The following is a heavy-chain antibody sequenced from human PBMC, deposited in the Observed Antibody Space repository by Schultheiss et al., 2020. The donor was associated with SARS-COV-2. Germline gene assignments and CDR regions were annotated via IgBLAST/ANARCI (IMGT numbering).Heavy chain of an antibody. J-gene: IGHJ2*01. CDR3: AKVEGGWLQLGRGYFDL. CDR1: GFPFSNYA. CDR2: ISYDGSNK. Sequence: GGSLRLSCAASGFPFSNYAMGWVRQAPGKGLEWVAVISYDGSNKYYADSVKGRFTISRDNSKNTLYLQMNSLRAEDTAVYYCAKVEGGWLQLGRGYFDLWGRGTLVTVSS. V-gene: IGHV3-30*18. D-gene: IGHD5-24*01.